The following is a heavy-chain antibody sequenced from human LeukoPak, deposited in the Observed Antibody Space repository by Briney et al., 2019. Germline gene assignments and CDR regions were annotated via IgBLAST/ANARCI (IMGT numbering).Heavy chain of an antibody. V-gene: IGHV4-4*07. CDR3: ARGPPYCSTTNCYYMDV. CDR2: IYTSGST. CDR1: GGSISNYY. D-gene: IGHD2-2*01. Sequence: SETPSLTCTVSGGSISNYYWNWIRQPAGKGLQWIGRIYTSGSTEYNPSLKSRVTMSVDTSKNQFSLKLTSVTAADTAVYYCARGPPYCSTTNCYYMDVWGKGTTVTVSS. J-gene: IGHJ6*03.